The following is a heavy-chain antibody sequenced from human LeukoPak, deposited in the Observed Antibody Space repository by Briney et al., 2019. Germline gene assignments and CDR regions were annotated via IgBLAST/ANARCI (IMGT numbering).Heavy chain of an antibody. J-gene: IGHJ5*02. CDR3: ARGRLGSGWDWFDP. CDR1: GGSISSSSYY. CDR2: IYTSGST. V-gene: IGHV4-39*07. D-gene: IGHD6-19*01. Sequence: SETLSLTCTVSGGSISSSSYYWGWIRQPPGKGLEWIGRIYTSGSTNYNPSFKSRVTMSVDTSKNQFSLKLSSVTAADTAVYYCARGRLGSGWDWFDPWGQGTLVTVSS.